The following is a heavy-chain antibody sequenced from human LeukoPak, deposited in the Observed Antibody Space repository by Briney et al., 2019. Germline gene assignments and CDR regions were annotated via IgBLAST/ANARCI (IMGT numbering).Heavy chain of an antibody. Sequence: SGGSLRLSCAASGFIFSNYWMHWVRQAPGKGLVWVSRINSDGSSTSYADSVKGRFTISRDNAKNTLYLQMNSLRAEDTAVYYCARDLGGSSKKEFDHWGQGTLVTVSS. V-gene: IGHV3-74*01. J-gene: IGHJ4*02. D-gene: IGHD1-26*01. CDR2: INSDGSST. CDR3: ARDLGGSSKKEFDH. CDR1: GFIFSNYW.